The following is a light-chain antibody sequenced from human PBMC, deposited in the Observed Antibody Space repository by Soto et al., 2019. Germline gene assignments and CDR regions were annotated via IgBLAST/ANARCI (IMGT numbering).Light chain of an antibody. CDR3: QTWVTGIQV. Sequence: QPVLTQSPSASASLGASVKLTCTLSSGHSSYAIAWHQQQPEKGPRYLMKLNSDGRHTKGDGIPDRFSGSSSEAERYLTISSLQSEDEADYYCQTWVTGIQVFGGGTKLTVL. CDR2: LNSDGRH. J-gene: IGLJ3*02. CDR1: SGHSSYA. V-gene: IGLV4-69*01.